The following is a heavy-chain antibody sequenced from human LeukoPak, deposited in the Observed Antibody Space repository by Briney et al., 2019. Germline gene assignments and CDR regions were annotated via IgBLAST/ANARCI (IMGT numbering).Heavy chain of an antibody. Sequence: GRSLRLSCAASGFTFDDYVMHWVRQAPGRGLEWVSGISRDSANIGYADSVKGRFTISRDNAKNSLYLQMNSLTTEDTALYYCARDFCTGCNYYFCGMDVWGRGTTVTVSS. CDR3: ARDFCTGCNYYFCGMDV. CDR2: ISRDSANI. V-gene: IGHV3-9*01. J-gene: IGHJ6*02. CDR1: GFTFDDYV. D-gene: IGHD2-2*01.